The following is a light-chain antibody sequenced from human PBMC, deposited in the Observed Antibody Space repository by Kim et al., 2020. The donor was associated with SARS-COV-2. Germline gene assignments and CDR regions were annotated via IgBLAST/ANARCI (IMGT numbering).Light chain of an antibody. CDR3: QQRSHWPRT. CDR2: DAS. CDR1: QSVTKY. J-gene: IGKJ1*01. Sequence: LSPGDRATPSCRASQSVTKYLAWYQHKPGQTPRLLIYDASNRATGIPARFSGSGSGTDFTLTISSLEPEDFAVYYCQQRSHWPRTFGQGTKVDIK. V-gene: IGKV3-11*01.